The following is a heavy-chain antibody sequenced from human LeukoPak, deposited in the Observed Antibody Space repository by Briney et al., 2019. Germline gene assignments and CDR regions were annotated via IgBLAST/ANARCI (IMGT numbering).Heavy chain of an antibody. D-gene: IGHD6-13*01. CDR3: ARVSSNNWYNERGAFDV. J-gene: IGHJ3*01. CDR2: IYYSGST. V-gene: IGHV4-59*01. CDR1: GGSIRNYY. Sequence: SETLSLTCTVSGGSIRNYYWSWIRQPPGKGLEWIGFIYYSGSTNYNPSLKSRVTISVDTSKNQFSLKLSSVTAADTAVYYCARVSSNNWYNERGAFDVWGQGTMVTVSS.